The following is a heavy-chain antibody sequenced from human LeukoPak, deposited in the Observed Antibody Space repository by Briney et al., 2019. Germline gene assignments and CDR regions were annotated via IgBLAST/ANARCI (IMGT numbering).Heavy chain of an antibody. Sequence: SETLSLTCAIYGGSFSHYYWSWIRQPPGKGLEWVGEIHPSGSTSFNPSLESRVSTSKDTSKNQFSLKLTSVTAADTAVYYCSRGSDESKTGDYWGQGTLVTVSS. CDR2: IHPSGST. CDR3: SRGSDESKTGDY. CDR1: GGSFSHYY. D-gene: IGHD6-25*01. V-gene: IGHV4-34*01. J-gene: IGHJ4*02.